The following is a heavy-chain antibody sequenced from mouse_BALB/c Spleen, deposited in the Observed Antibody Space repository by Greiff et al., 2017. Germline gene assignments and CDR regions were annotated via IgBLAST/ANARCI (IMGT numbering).Heavy chain of an antibody. V-gene: IGHV14-3*02. D-gene: IGHD1-1*01. CDR2: IDPANGNT. Sequence: VQLQQSGAELVKPGASVKLSCTASGFNINDTYMHWVKQRPEQSLEWIGRIDPANGNTKYDPKFQGKATITADTSSNTAYLQLSSLTSEDTAVYYCARDGNPYYYAMDYWGQGTSVTVSS. CDR3: ARDGNPYYYAMDY. J-gene: IGHJ4*01. CDR1: GFNINDTY.